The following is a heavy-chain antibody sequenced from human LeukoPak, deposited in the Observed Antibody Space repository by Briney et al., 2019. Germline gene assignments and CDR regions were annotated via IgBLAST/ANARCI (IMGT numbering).Heavy chain of an antibody. CDR1: GYTFTRYD. Sequence: ASVKVSCKASGYTFTRYDINWVRQATGQGLEWMGWMNPNSGNTGYAQKFQGRVTITRNTSISTAYMEVSSLRSEDTAVYYCARGSPKWSTLLDNWGQGTLVTVSS. CDR2: MNPNSGNT. V-gene: IGHV1-8*03. D-gene: IGHD2-8*01. J-gene: IGHJ4*02. CDR3: ARGSPKWSTLLDN.